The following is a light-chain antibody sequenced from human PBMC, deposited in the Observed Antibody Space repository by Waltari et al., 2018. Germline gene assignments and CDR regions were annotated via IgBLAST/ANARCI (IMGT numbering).Light chain of an antibody. V-gene: IGLV2-14*03. Sequence: QSALTQPASVPGSPGQSVTISCAGSSGDVGGYDFVSWYQQHPGKAPKLIIYGVSMRPSGVSDRFSGSKSGNTASLTISGLQADDEAVYSCCSYTSRSTYVIFGGGTTLTVL. CDR1: SGDVGGYDF. CDR2: GVS. CDR3: CSYTSRSTYVI. J-gene: IGLJ2*01.